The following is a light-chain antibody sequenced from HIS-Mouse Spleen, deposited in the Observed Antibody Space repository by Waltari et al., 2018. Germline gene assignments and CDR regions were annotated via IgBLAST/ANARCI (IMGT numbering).Light chain of an antibody. J-gene: IGLJ1*01. CDR3: GTWDSSLSSYV. CDR1: SSKIGNNY. Sequence: QSVLTQPPSVSAAPGQKVTIPCSGSSSKIGNNYVSWYQQLPGTAPKLLIYDNNKRPSGIPDRFSGSKSGTSATLGITGLQTGDEADYYCGTWDSSLSSYVFGTGTKVTVL. CDR2: DNN. V-gene: IGLV1-51*01.